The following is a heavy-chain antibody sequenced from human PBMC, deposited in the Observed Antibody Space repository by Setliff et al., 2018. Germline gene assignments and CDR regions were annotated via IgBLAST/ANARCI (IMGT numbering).Heavy chain of an antibody. CDR2: IQRTGST. CDR1: NYSISPDYY. D-gene: IGHD3-10*01. J-gene: IGHJ4*02. CDR3: ARRKLMVRGVIPFDY. V-gene: IGHV4-38-2*02. Sequence: PSETLSLTCIVSNYSISPDYYWGWIRQPPGTGLEWIGSIQRTGSTFYNPSLKSRVTISMDTSKNQFSLKLSSVTAADTAVYYCARRKLMVRGVIPFDYWGQGTLVTVSS.